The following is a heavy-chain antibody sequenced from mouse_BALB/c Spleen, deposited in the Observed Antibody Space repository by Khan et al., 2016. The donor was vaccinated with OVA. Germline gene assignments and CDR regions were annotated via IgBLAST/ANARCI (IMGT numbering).Heavy chain of an antibody. CDR2: ISYSGST. J-gene: IGHJ2*01. Sequence: EVQLQESGPTLVKPSQTLSLTCSVTGDSITSGYWNWIRKFPGNKLEYMGYISYSGSTSYNPSLKSRISITRDTSKNQFYLQLNSVTTEDTATYYCARWNYRYDGYFDYWGQGTTLTVSS. CDR3: ARWNYRYDGYFDY. V-gene: IGHV3-8*02. CDR1: GDSITSGY. D-gene: IGHD2-14*01.